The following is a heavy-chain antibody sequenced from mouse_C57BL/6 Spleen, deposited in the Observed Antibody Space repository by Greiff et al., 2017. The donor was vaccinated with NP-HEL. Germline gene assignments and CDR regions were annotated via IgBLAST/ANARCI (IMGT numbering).Heavy chain of an antibody. J-gene: IGHJ3*01. Sequence: VQLQQSGPVLVKPGASVKMSCKASGYTFTDYYMNWVKQSHGKSLEWIGVINPYNGGTSYNQKFKGKATLTVDKSSSTAYMELNSLTSEDSAVYYCARGYYGSSAWFADWGQGTLVTVSA. CDR3: ARGYYGSSAWFAD. D-gene: IGHD1-1*01. CDR2: INPYNGGT. CDR1: GYTFTDYY. V-gene: IGHV1-19*01.